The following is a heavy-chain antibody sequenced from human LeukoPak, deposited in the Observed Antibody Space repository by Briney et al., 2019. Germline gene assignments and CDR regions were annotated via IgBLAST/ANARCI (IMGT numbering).Heavy chain of an antibody. D-gene: IGHD5-18*01. CDR1: GGSISSGGYY. J-gene: IGHJ4*02. CDR3: ARHLTYSNGYLDY. V-gene: IGHV4-39*01. CDR2: IYYSGTA. Sequence: KPSETLSLTCTVSGGSISSGGYYWSWVRQHPEKGLEWIGYIYYSGTAYYNPSLKSRVTISVDTSKNQFSLKLSSVTAADTAVYYCARHLTYSNGYLDYWGQGTLVTVSS.